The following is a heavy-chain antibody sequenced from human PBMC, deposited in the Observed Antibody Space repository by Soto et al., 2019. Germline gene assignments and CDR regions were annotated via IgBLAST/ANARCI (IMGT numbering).Heavy chain of an antibody. J-gene: IGHJ6*02. CDR3: ARHYCSSTSCYYYYYGMDV. CDR2: IYPGDSDT. D-gene: IGHD2-2*01. CDR1: GYSFTSYW. Sequence: GESLKISCKGSGYSFTSYWIGWVRQMPGKGLEWMGIIYPGDSDTRYSPSFQGQVTISADKSISTAYLQWSSLKASDTAMYYCARHYCSSTSCYYYYYGMDVWGQGTTVTVSS. V-gene: IGHV5-51*01.